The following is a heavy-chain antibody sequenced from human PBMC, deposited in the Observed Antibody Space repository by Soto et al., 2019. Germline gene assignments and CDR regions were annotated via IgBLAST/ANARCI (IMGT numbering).Heavy chain of an antibody. J-gene: IGHJ5*02. Sequence: QVQLEQSGAEVKKPGSSVKVSCKASEGTFSTHAISWVRQAPEEGLEWMGGIIPLFGTTNYAQKFQGRVTIIADKSTSTVSMELISLRSEDTAIYYCAGGFMVRRGDAWFDTWGQGTLVTVSS. D-gene: IGHD3-10*01. CDR2: IIPLFGTT. CDR3: AGGFMVRRGDAWFDT. CDR1: EGTFSTHA. V-gene: IGHV1-69*06.